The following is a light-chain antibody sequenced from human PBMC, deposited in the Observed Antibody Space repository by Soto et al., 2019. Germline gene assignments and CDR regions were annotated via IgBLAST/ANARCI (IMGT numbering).Light chain of an antibody. CDR3: PPRYNWPLT. CDR1: HDINTY. V-gene: IGKV3-11*01. CDR2: DAS. J-gene: IGKJ4*01. Sequence: VVLTQSPSTLSLSPGEKTTLSCRPSHDINTYLRCYQQRPRQPPSLLIYDASNRASGIPARVSGSGSGTDFTLTINSLVPEDFAIYYCPPRYNWPLTFGAGTKVDI.